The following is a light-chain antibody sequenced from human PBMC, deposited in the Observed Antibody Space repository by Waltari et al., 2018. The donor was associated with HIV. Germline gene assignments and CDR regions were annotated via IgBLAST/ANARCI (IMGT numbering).Light chain of an antibody. Sequence: QSVLGQEPSASGTAGQRVVISCSGTSANIGQHYVYWYHQVAGAPPRLIISNTGQRPAGFPDRFSGSKSGVSASLVISGLQSGDEATYYCATWDANQWVFGGGTKVSVL. J-gene: IGLJ3*02. CDR1: SANIGQHY. CDR2: NTG. CDR3: ATWDANQWV. V-gene: IGLV1-47*02.